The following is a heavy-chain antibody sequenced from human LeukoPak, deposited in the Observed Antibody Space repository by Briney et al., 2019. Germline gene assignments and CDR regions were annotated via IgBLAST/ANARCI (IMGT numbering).Heavy chain of an antibody. CDR2: IRHSGST. J-gene: IGHJ6*02. CDR1: GGSFNDYY. Sequence: PSETLSLTRDVSGGSFNDYYWSWIRQPPGKGLEWIGEIRHSGSTNYNPSLKSRVTMSVDTSKNQFSLKLSSVTAADTAVYYCARRGSWSYYYAMDVWGQGTTVAVSS. CDR3: ARRGSWSYYYAMDV. V-gene: IGHV4-34*01. D-gene: IGHD6-13*01.